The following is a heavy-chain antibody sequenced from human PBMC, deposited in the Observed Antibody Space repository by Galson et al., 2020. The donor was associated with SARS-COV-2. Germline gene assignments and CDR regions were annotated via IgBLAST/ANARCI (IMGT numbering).Heavy chain of an antibody. V-gene: IGHV1-3*01. CDR3: ARGGGSSWFDF. J-gene: IGHJ4*02. CDR1: GYTFTRYN. CDR2: ISAANGDT. Sequence: ASVQVSCKASGYTFTRYNVHWVRQAPGQRLEWMGWISAANGDTTYSQKFQGRVTFTRDTSASAAYMELSSLSSEDTAVYYCARGGGSSWFDFWGQGSLVTVAS. D-gene: IGHD6-13*01.